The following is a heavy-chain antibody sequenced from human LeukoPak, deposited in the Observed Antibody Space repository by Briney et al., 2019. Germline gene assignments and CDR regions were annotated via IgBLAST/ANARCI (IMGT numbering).Heavy chain of an antibody. CDR2: IYYSGST. CDR3: ARLSYYYDSSGPEYFQH. CDR1: GGSITSSSYY. J-gene: IGHJ1*01. V-gene: IGHV4-39*01. D-gene: IGHD3-22*01. Sequence: SETLSLTCTVSGGSITSSSYYWGWVRQPPGKGLEWIGSIYYSGSTYYNPSLKSRVTISVDTSKNQFSLKLSSVTAADTAVYYCARLSYYYDSSGPEYFQHWGQGTLVTVSS.